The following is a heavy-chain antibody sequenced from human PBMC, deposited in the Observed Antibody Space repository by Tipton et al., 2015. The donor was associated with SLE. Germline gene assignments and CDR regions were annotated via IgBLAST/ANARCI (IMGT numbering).Heavy chain of an antibody. CDR1: GGSISSSSYY. V-gene: IGHV4-39*07. CDR2: IYYSGST. Sequence: TLSLTCTVSGGSISSSSYYWGWIRQPPGKGLEWIGSIYYSGSTYYNPSLKSRVTISVDTSKNQFSLKLSSVTAADTAVYYCARQGTGTSYYWGQGTLVTVSS. D-gene: IGHD1-1*01. CDR3: ARQGTGTSYY. J-gene: IGHJ4*02.